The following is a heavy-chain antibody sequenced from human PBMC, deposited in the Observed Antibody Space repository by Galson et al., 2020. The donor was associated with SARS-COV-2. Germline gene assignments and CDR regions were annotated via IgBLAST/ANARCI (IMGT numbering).Heavy chain of an antibody. CDR3: ALMVRGVIHTIYYYYGMDV. CDR2: INPNSGGT. Sequence: ASVKVSCKASGYTFTGYYMHWVRQAPGQGLEWMGWINPNSGGTNYAQKFQGRVTMTRDTSISTAYMELSRLRSDDTAVYYCALMVRGVIHTIYYYYGMDVWGQGTTVTVSS. D-gene: IGHD3-10*01. V-gene: IGHV1-2*02. J-gene: IGHJ6*02. CDR1: GYTFTGYY.